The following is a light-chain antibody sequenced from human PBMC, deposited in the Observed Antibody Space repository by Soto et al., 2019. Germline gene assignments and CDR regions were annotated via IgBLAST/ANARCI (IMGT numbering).Light chain of an antibody. V-gene: IGKV3-20*01. Sequence: VLTQSPGTLSLNQGERATLSCRASQSVSSSYLAWYQQKPGQAPRLLIYGASSRATGIPDRFSGSGSGTDFTLTISRLEPEDFAVYYCQQYGSSFITFGQGTRLEIK. CDR2: GAS. CDR3: QQYGSSFIT. J-gene: IGKJ5*01. CDR1: QSVSSSY.